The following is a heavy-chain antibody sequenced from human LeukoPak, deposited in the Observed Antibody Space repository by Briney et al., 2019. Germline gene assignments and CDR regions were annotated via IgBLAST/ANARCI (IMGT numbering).Heavy chain of an antibody. CDR3: ARLDDDFWTFDY. Sequence: AGGSLRLSFAASGFTFSNAWMRWVRQAPGKGLEWIGYIYTSGSTNYNPSLKSRVTISVDTSKNQFSLKLSSVTAADTAVYYCARLDDDFWTFDYWGQGTLVTVSS. D-gene: IGHD3-3*01. V-gene: IGHV4-4*09. CDR2: IYTSGST. J-gene: IGHJ4*02. CDR1: GFTFSNAW.